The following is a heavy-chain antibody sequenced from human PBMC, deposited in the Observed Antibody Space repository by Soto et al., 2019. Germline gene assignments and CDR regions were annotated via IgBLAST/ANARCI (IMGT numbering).Heavy chain of an antibody. CDR2: MNLNSGNT. D-gene: IGHD1-26*01. CDR1: GYTFTRYD. V-gene: IGHV1-8*01. CDR3: ARENSGYYDY. Sequence: QVQLVQSGAEVKKPGASVKVSCKASGYTFTRYDINWVRQATGQGLEWMGWMNLNSGNTGYAQKFQGRVTMTRNTSISTANMELSSLRSDDTAVYYCARENSGYYDYGGQGTLVTASP. J-gene: IGHJ4*01.